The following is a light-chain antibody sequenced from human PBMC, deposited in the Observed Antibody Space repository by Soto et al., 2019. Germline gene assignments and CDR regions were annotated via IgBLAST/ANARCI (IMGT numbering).Light chain of an antibody. J-gene: IGKJ3*01. V-gene: IGKV3-20*01. CDR1: QSVSSNY. CDR2: GAS. Sequence: EIVSTQSPGALSLSPGERATLSCRASQSVSSNYLAWYQQRPGQAPRLLIFGASYRAAGIPDRFSGSGSGTDFILTISRLEPEDFAVYYCQHYGSSPPEFTFGPGTKVDSK. CDR3: QHYGSSPPEFT.